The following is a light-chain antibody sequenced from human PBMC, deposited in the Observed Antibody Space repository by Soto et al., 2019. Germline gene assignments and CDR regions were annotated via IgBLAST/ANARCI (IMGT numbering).Light chain of an antibody. CDR3: GSWDSRLSAYV. V-gene: IGLV1-51*01. Sequence: SVLTQPPSVSAAPGQKVTISCSGSSSNIGGNSVSWYQQLPGTAPKLLIYDDDKRPSGIPDRFSGSKSGTSATLGITGFRTGDEADYYCGSWDSRLSAYVLGTGTKV. J-gene: IGLJ1*01. CDR2: DDD. CDR1: SSNIGGNS.